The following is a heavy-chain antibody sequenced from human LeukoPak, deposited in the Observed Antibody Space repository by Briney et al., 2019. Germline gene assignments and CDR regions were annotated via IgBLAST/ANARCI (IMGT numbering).Heavy chain of an antibody. J-gene: IGHJ3*02. Sequence: GESLKISCKGSGYSFTSYWIGWVRQMPGKGLEWMGIIYPGDSDTRYSPSFQGQVTISADKSISTAYLQWSSLKASDTAMYYRARQGGYSYAPDAFDIWGQGTMVTVSS. CDR3: ARQGGYSYAPDAFDI. CDR2: IYPGDSDT. V-gene: IGHV5-51*01. CDR1: GYSFTSYW. D-gene: IGHD5-18*01.